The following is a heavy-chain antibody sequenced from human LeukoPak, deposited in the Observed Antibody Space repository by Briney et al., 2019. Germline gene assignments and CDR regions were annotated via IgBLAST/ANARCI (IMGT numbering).Heavy chain of an antibody. J-gene: IGHJ4*02. CDR2: ISAYNGNT. Sequence: ASVKVSCKAPGYSFSTYGITWVRQAPGRGLEWVGWISAYNGNTNYAQKLQGRVTMATDTSTNTAYMELRSLRSDDTAVYYCARGSKWEHLDYWGQGTLVTVSS. CDR1: GYSFSTYG. D-gene: IGHD1-26*01. CDR3: ARGSKWEHLDY. V-gene: IGHV1-18*01.